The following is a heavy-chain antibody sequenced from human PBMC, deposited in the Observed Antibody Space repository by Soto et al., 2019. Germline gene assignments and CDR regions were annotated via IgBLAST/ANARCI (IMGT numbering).Heavy chain of an antibody. CDR2: ISAYNGNT. CDR1: GYTFTSYG. CDR3: ARGTTGETGNY. V-gene: IGHV1-18*01. Sequence: QVQLVQSGAEVKKPGASVKVSCKASGYTFTSYGISWVRQAPGQGLEWMGWISAYNGNTNYAQKLQGRVTITPDTSTSTAYMDRRSMRADDAAVYYCARGTTGETGNYWGKGTKVTVSS. J-gene: IGHJ4*02. D-gene: IGHD4-17*01.